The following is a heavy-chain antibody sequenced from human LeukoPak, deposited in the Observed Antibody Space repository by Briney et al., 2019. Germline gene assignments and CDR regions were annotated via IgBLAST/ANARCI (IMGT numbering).Heavy chain of an antibody. CDR3: AKDQAGTYAFDI. V-gene: IGHV3-30*02. J-gene: IGHJ3*02. D-gene: IGHD6-13*01. Sequence: DSVKGRFTISRDNSKNTLYLQMNSLGAEDTAVYYCAKDQAGTYAFDIWGQGTMVTVSS.